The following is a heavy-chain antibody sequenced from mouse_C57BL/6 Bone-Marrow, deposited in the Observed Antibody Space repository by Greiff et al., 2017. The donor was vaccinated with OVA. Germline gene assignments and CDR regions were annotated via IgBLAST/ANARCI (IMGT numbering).Heavy chain of an antibody. J-gene: IGHJ3*01. D-gene: IGHD4-1*01. V-gene: IGHV1-69*01. CDR2: IDPSDSYT. CDR3: ARKTGTLAWFAY. CDR1: GYTFTSYW. Sequence: QVQLQQPGAELVMPGASVKLSCKASGYTFTSYWMHWVKQRPGQCLEWIGEIDPSDSYTNYNQKFKGKSTLTVDKSSSTAYMQLSSLTSEDSAVYYCARKTGTLAWFAYWGQGTLVTVSA.